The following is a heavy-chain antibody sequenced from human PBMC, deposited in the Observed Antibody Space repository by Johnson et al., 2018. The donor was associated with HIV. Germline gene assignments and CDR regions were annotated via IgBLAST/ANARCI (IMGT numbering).Heavy chain of an antibody. CDR2: ISYDGSNK. D-gene: IGHD2-2*03. Sequence: QMQLVESGGGVVQPGRSLRLSCAASGFTFSMYSMHWVRQAPGKGLEWVALISYDGSNKYYADSVKGRFTISRDNSKNTLYLQMNSLRAEDTAVYYCARATGSWMDAFDIWGQGTMVTVSS. J-gene: IGHJ3*02. V-gene: IGHV3-30*04. CDR1: GFTFSMYS. CDR3: ARATGSWMDAFDI.